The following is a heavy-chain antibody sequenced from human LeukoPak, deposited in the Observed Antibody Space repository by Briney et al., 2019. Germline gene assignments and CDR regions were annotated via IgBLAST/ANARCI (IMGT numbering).Heavy chain of an antibody. CDR1: GGSISNCY. D-gene: IGHD6-19*01. J-gene: IGHJ6*02. CDR2: IYSSGTT. Sequence: SETLSLTCNVSGGSISNCYWTWIRQPAGKGLEWIGRIYSSGTTTYNPSLKSRVAMSVDTSRNQFSLKLSSVTAADTAVYYCARVSPIAVAGSSYYYAMDVWGQGTTVTVSS. CDR3: ARVSPIAVAGSSYYYAMDV. V-gene: IGHV4-4*07.